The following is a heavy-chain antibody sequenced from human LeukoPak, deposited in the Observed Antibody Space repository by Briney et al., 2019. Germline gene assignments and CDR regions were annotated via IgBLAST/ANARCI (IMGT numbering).Heavy chain of an antibody. Sequence: GGSLRVSCAASGFTFSSYWMSWVRQAPGKGLEWVANIKQDGSEKYYVDSVKGRFTISRDNAKKSLYLQMDSLRAEDTAVYYCATHGYSELRYFDWSTNEWGQGTLVTVSS. D-gene: IGHD3-9*01. J-gene: IGHJ4*02. CDR2: IKQDGSEK. CDR1: GFTFSSYW. V-gene: IGHV3-7*01. CDR3: ATHGYSELRYFDWSTNE.